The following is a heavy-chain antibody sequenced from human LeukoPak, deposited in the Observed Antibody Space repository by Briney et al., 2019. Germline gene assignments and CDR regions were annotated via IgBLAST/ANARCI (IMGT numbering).Heavy chain of an antibody. V-gene: IGHV4-39*01. CDR3: TRQYSRNWFPHGMDA. J-gene: IGHJ6*02. CDR1: GGSISSSSYY. CDR2: IYFSGTT. Sequence: SETLSLTCTVSGGSISSSSYYWGWIRQPPGKGLEWIGSIYFSGTTRYNPSLQGRVTISIDTSKNHLSLKLASVTAADTAIYYCTRQYSRNWFPHGMDAWGQGTTVVVSS. D-gene: IGHD6-13*01.